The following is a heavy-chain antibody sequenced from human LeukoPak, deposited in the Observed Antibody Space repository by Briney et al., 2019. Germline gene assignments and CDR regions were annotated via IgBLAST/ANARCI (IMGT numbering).Heavy chain of an antibody. Sequence: GGSLRLSCAASGFTFSSDAMRWVRQAPGKGLEWVSSISTSSSYINYADSVKGRFTISRDNAKKSLYLQMNSLRAEDTAVYYCARVYQGVSLFDGIDYWGQGTLVTVSS. CDR2: ISTSSSYI. D-gene: IGHD3-10*01. V-gene: IGHV3-21*01. J-gene: IGHJ4*02. CDR1: GFTFSSDA. CDR3: ARVYQGVSLFDGIDY.